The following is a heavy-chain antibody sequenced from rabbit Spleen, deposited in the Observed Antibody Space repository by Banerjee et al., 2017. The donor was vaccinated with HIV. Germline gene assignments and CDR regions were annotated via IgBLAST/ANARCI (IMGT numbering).Heavy chain of an antibody. V-gene: IGHV1S40*01. CDR2: INMFTGKS. CDR1: GFSFSDRDV. D-gene: IGHD1-1*01. CDR3: ARDRGSG. J-gene: IGHJ2*01. Sequence: QSLEESGGGLVKPEGSLTLTCKASGFSFSDRDVMCWVRQAPGKGLEWIACINMFTGKSVYASWAEGRFIMSRTSSTTVTLQMTRLTAADTATYFCARDRGSGWGPGTLVTVS.